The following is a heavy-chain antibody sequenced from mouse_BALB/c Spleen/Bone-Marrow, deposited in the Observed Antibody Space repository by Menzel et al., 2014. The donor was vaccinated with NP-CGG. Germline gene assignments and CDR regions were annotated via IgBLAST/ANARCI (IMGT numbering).Heavy chain of an antibody. J-gene: IGHJ4*01. CDR1: GFDFSRYW. CDR2: INPDSSTI. V-gene: IGHV4-1*02. CDR3: ARNAYYAMDY. Sequence: VQLQQSGGGLVQPGGSLKLSCAASGFDFSRYWMNWVRQAPGKGLEWIGEINPDSSTINYTPPLKDKFIISKDNAKNTLYLQMSKVRSEDTALYYCARNAYYAMDYWGQGTSVTVSS.